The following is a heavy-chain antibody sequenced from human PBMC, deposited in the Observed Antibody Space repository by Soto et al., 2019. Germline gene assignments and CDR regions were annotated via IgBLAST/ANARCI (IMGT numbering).Heavy chain of an antibody. CDR3: ARGHRRYSGSWHPFDY. Sequence: QVQLQQWGAGLLKPSETLSLTCAVYGGSFRGYYWSWIRKPPGKGLEWIGEINHSGSTNYNPSLKSRVTRSVDTSKNQFSLKLSSVTAADTAVYYCARGHRRYSGSWHPFDYWGQGTLVTVSS. V-gene: IGHV4-34*01. CDR2: INHSGST. D-gene: IGHD6-13*01. J-gene: IGHJ4*02. CDR1: GGSFRGYY.